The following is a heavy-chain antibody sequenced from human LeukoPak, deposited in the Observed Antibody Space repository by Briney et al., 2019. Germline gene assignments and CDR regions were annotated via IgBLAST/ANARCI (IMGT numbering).Heavy chain of an antibody. CDR2: ISSSSSTI. J-gene: IGHJ3*02. CDR3: ARDLRWELPNAFDI. Sequence: GGSLRLSCAASGFTFSSYSMNWVRQAPGKGLEGVSYISSSSSTIYYADSVKGRFTISRDNAKNSLYLQMNSLRAEDTAVYYCARDLRWELPNAFDIWGQGTMVTVSS. CDR1: GFTFSSYS. V-gene: IGHV3-48*01. D-gene: IGHD1-26*01.